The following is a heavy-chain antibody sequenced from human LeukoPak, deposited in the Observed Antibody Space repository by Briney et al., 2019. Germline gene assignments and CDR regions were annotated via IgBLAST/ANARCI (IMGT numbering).Heavy chain of an antibody. CDR1: GFTFNNYW. J-gene: IGHJ6*02. V-gene: IGHV3-7*01. CDR3: AKDKMCMDA. CDR2: INEDGSAK. D-gene: IGHD5-24*01. Sequence: PGGSLRLSCAASGFTFNNYWMSWVRQAPGKGLEWVANINEDGSAKHYVDSVKGRFTISRDNAQNLLYLQINSLRVEDSALYYCAKDKMCMDAWGQGTTVTVSS.